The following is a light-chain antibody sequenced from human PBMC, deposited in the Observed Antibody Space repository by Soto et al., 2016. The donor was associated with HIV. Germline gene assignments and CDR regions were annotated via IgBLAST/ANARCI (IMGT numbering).Light chain of an antibody. Sequence: YVLTQSPSVSVAPGKTAKITCGGNNVENRRVHWYQQKPGQAPALVVHDDSDRPSGIPGRFSGSKSGNTATLTINRVEAGDEADYYCQVWDSDSDYVIFGGGTKVTVL. CDR1: NVENRR. V-gene: IGLV3-21*03. CDR3: QVWDSDSDYVI. CDR2: DDS. J-gene: IGLJ2*01.